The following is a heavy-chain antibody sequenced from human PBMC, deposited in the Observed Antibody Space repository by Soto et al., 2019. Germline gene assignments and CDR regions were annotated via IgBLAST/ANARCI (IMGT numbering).Heavy chain of an antibody. CDR2: ISGSGGST. V-gene: IGHV3-23*01. CDR1: GFTFSSYA. D-gene: IGHD3-3*02. Sequence: PVGSLRLSCAASGFTFSSYAMSLVRQAPGKGLECVSAISGSGGSTYYADSVKGRFTISRDNSKNTLYLQMNSLRAEDTAVYYCAKALISYYYYGMDVGGQGTTVTVSS. J-gene: IGHJ6*02. CDR3: AKALISYYYYGMDV.